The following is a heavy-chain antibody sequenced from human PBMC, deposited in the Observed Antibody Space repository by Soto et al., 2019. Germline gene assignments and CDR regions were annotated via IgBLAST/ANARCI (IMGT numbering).Heavy chain of an antibody. V-gene: IGHV3-11*05. D-gene: IGHD5-12*01. CDR3: ARDHHRYSGYDYVDY. J-gene: IGHJ4*02. CDR1: GFTFSDYY. Sequence: QVQLVESGGGLVKPGGSLRLSCAASGFTFSDYYMSWIRQAPGKGLEWVSYISSSSSDTNYAASVKGRFTISRDNVKNSLYLPMNSLRAEDTAVYYCARDHHRYSGYDYVDYWGQGTLVTVSS. CDR2: ISSSSSDT.